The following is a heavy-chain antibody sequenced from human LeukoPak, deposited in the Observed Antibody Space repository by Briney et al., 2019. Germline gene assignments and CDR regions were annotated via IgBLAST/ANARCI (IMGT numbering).Heavy chain of an antibody. CDR1: GDSVSSNSAA. V-gene: IGHV6-1*01. CDR3: ARSTGAVDY. D-gene: IGHD7-27*01. Sequence: SQTLSLTYAISGDSVSSNSAAWSWIRQSPSRGLEWLGRTYYRSKWYNDYAVSVKSRITINPDTSKNQFSLQLNSVTPEDTAMYYCARSTGAVDYWGQGTLVTVSS. J-gene: IGHJ4*02. CDR2: TYYRSKWYN.